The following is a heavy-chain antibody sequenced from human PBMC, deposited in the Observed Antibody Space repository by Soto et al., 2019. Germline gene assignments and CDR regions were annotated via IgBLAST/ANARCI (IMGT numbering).Heavy chain of an antibody. J-gene: IGHJ4*02. CDR3: ARESYSIFPY. CDR2: INQDGSGK. V-gene: IGHV3-7*01. CDR1: GFSVRSYW. Sequence: DVQLVESGGGLVQPGESRSLSCAASGFSVRSYWMTWVRQAPGKGLEWVATINQDGSGKYYVDSAKGQFTISRDNAKNSLYLQMNSLRAEDTAVYYCARESYSIFPYWGRGALLTVSS. D-gene: IGHD4-4*01.